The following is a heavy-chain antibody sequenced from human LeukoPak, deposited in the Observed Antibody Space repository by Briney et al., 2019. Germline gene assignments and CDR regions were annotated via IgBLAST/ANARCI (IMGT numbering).Heavy chain of an antibody. CDR3: ARDAPQVPAAGVLAS. CDR2: MYSRGDT. J-gene: IGHJ5*02. D-gene: IGHD6-13*01. CDR1: GFTVSDNY. V-gene: IGHV3-53*01. Sequence: PGGSLRLSCAASGFTVSDNYMSWVRQPPGKGLEWVSVMYSRGDTYYANSVKGRFSFSRDISKNTLYLQMDGLRNEDTAMYYCARDAPQVPAAGVLASWGQGTLVIVSS.